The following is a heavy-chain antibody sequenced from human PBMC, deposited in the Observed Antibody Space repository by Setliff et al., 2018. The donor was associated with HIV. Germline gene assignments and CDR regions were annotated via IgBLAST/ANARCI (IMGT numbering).Heavy chain of an antibody. Sequence: GASVKVSCKASGGTFSTYAISWVRQAPGQGLEWMGGIVPIIDITNYAQKFAGRVTITADKATRTIYMDLSSLRSDDTAVYYCASHPRSSIEKPYFDTWGQGTLVTVSS. CDR3: ASHPRSSIEKPYFDT. CDR2: IVPIIDIT. D-gene: IGHD2-2*01. V-gene: IGHV1-69*10. CDR1: GGTFSTYA. J-gene: IGHJ5*02.